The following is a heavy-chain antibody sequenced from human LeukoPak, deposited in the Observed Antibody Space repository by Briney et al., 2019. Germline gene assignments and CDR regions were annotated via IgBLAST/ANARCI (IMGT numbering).Heavy chain of an antibody. CDR3: ASELDYYDSSVYHRSYHYGMDV. CDR2: ISYDGSNK. D-gene: IGHD3-22*01. V-gene: IGHV3-30-3*01. J-gene: IGHJ6*02. CDR1: GFTFSSYD. Sequence: GGSLRLSCAASGFTFSSYDMHWVRQAPGKGLEWVTVISYDGSNKYYAESVKGRFTISRDNSKNTLYLQMDSLRGEDTAVYYCASELDYYDSSVYHRSYHYGMDVWGQGTTVTVSS.